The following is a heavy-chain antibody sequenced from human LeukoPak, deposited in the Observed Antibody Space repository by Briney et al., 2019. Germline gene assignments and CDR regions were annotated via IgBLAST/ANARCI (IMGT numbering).Heavy chain of an antibody. CDR2: ISGVGDAT. CDR1: GFTFSSYW. CDR3: ARDSLMLRGPLVIYYFDF. J-gene: IGHJ4*02. V-gene: IGHV3-23*01. D-gene: IGHD3-10*01. Sequence: PGGSLRLSCAASGFTFSSYWMSWVRQAPGKGLEWVSTISGVGDATYYADSVKGRFTISRDNSKNTLDLQMNSLRAEDTAVYYCARDSLMLRGPLVIYYFDFWGQGTLVTVSS.